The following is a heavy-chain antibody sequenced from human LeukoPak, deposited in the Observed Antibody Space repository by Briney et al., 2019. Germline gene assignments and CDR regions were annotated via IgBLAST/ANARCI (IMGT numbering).Heavy chain of an antibody. Sequence: GASLKISCKGAGSSFVNYWIGWVRPMPGKGLQWMGLIYPGDSDTRYSPSFQGQVTISADKSISTAYLQWSSLKASDTATYYCARRSAGSGSYSRTFDIWGQGTMVTVSS. CDR1: GSSFVNYW. CDR3: ARRSAGSGSYSRTFDI. J-gene: IGHJ3*02. D-gene: IGHD1-26*01. CDR2: IYPGDSDT. V-gene: IGHV5-51*01.